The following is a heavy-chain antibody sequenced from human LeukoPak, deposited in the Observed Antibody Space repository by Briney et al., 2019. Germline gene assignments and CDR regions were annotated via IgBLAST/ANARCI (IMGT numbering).Heavy chain of an antibody. V-gene: IGHV3-21*01. CDR3: AREGLYGSGTYDY. CDR1: GFTFSSYS. J-gene: IGHJ4*02. CDR2: ISSSSSYI. Sequence: GGSLRLSCAASGFTFSSYSMNWVRQAPGKGLEWVSSISSSSSYIDYADSVKGRFTISRDNAKNTLYLQRNSLRAEDTAVYYCAREGLYGSGTYDYWGQGTLVTVSS. D-gene: IGHD3-10*01.